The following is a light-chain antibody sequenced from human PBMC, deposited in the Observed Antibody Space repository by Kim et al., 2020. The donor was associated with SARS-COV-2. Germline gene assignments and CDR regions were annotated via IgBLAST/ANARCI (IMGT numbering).Light chain of an antibody. Sequence: GSLGQSLTISCAGASSGGYDYVSWYQHHPGKAPKLIIYDVTKRPSGVSDRFSGSKSGSTASLTISGLQAEDEADYYCTSYASSTTVFGGGTQLTVL. CDR3: TSYASSTTV. CDR2: DVT. J-gene: IGLJ2*01. CDR1: SSGGYDY. V-gene: IGLV2-14*03.